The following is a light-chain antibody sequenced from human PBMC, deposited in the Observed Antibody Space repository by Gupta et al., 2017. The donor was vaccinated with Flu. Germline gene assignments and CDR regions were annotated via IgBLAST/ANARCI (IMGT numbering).Light chain of an antibody. CDR3: QQVDSSPQN. Sequence: DVQMTQSPSSLSAFVGDRVTITCRASQSISTSLNWYQQKPGKAPKLLISSASTLRSGVPSRFSGSGSGTDFTLTVTRLQPEDFATYYCQQVDSSPQNFGQGTXLEIK. V-gene: IGKV1-39*01. J-gene: IGKJ2*01. CDR2: SAS. CDR1: QSISTS.